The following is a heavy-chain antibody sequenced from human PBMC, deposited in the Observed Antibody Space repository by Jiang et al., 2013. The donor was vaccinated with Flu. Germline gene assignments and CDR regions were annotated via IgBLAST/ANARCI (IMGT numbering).Heavy chain of an antibody. CDR3: AKPTRNYYDSSGYSYQGAGGYYYYGMDV. CDR1: GFTFSSYA. V-gene: IGHV3-23*01. J-gene: IGHJ6*04. CDR2: ISGSGGST. D-gene: IGHD3-22*01. Sequence: VQLLESGGGLVQPGGSLRLSCAASGFTFSSYAMSWVRQAPGKGLEWVSAISGSGGSTYYADSVKGRFTISRDNSKNTLYLQMNNLRAEDTAVYYCAKPTRNYYDSSGYSYQGAGGYYYYGMDVVGQRDRRSPSPQ.